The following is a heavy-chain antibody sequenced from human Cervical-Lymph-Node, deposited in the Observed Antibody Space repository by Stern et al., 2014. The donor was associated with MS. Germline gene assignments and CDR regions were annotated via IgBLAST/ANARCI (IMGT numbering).Heavy chain of an antibody. V-gene: IGHV5-51*03. CDR1: GYYFATYS. Sequence: MQLVQSGAEVKKPGESLKISCEGSGYYFATYSIGWVRQMPGKGLEWTGTLYPDDTDPASSPSFQGQVPISADKSTTPAYLQWSSLKAPDTAMYYCARRGPQGVVDVWGQGTTVTVSS. CDR3: ARRGPQGVVDV. D-gene: IGHD3-3*01. J-gene: IGHJ6*02. CDR2: LYPDDTDP.